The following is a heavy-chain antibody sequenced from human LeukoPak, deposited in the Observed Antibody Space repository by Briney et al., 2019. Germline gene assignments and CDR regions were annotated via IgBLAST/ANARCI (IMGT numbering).Heavy chain of an antibody. CDR1: GYTFTSYG. J-gene: IGHJ4*02. V-gene: IGHV1-18*01. D-gene: IGHD3-22*01. CDR2: ISAYNGNT. Sequence: GASVKVSCKASGYTFTSYGISWVRQAPGQGLEWMGWISAYNGNTNYAQKLQGRVTMPTDTSTSTAYMELRSLRSDDTAVYYCARATYYYDSSGYYAYWGQGTLVTVSS. CDR3: ARATYYYDSSGYYAY.